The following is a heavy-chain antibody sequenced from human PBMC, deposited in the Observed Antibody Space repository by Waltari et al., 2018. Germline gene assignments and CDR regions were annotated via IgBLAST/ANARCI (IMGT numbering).Heavy chain of an antibody. J-gene: IGHJ6*02. Sequence: QVQLVQSGAEVKKPGSSVKVSCKASGGTFSSYAISWVRQAPGQGLEWMGGIIPIFGTANYAQKFQGRVTITADESTSTAYMELSSLRSEDTAVYYCATDRRGLGSEYELEFKYGMDIWGQGTTVTVSS. CDR3: ATDRRGLGSEYELEFKYGMDI. CDR2: IIPIFGTA. D-gene: IGHD5-12*01. CDR1: GGTFSSYA. V-gene: IGHV1-69*01.